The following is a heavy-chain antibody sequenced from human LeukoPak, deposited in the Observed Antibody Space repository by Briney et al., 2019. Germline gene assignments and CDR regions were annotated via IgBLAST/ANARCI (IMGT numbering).Heavy chain of an antibody. Sequence: SETLSLTCTVSGGSISSYYWSWIRQPPGKGLEWIGYIYYSGSTYYNPSLKSRVTISVDTSKNQFSLKLSSVTAADTAVYYCARDSNYYGSGSSPTFDPWGQGTLVTVSS. D-gene: IGHD3-10*01. CDR3: ARDSNYYGSGSSPTFDP. CDR1: GGSISSYY. V-gene: IGHV4-59*12. CDR2: IYYSGST. J-gene: IGHJ5*02.